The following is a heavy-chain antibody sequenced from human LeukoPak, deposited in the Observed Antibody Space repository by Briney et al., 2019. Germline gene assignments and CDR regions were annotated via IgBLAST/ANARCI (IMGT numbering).Heavy chain of an antibody. J-gene: IGHJ3*02. CDR2: IYYSGST. Sequence: NLPETLSLTCTVSGGSISNYYWSWIRQPPGKGLEWIGYIYYSGSTKSNPSLKSRVTISVDTSKNQFSLKLSSVTAADTAVYYCARLSSGYPLAIWGQGTMVTVSS. D-gene: IGHD3-22*01. CDR1: GGSISNYY. V-gene: IGHV4-59*12. CDR3: ARLSSGYPLAI.